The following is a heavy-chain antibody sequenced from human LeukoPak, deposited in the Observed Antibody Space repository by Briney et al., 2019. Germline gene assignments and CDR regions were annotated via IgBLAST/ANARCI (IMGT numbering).Heavy chain of an antibody. CDR2: IHVSGST. D-gene: IGHD2-15*01. Sequence: PSETLSLTCTVSGGSISSYYWSWIRQPAGKGLEWIGRIHVSGSTNYNPSLKSRVTMSVDTSKNQLSLNLNSVTAADTAVYYCARGYCSGGSCYSYYYYNYMDVWGKGTTVTVSS. V-gene: IGHV4-4*07. CDR1: GGSISSYY. CDR3: ARGYCSGGSCYSYYYYNYMDV. J-gene: IGHJ6*03.